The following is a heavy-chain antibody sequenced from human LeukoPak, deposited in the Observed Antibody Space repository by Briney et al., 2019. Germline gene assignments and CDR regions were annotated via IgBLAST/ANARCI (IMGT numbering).Heavy chain of an antibody. Sequence: SETLSLTCTVSSGSISSSNYYWSWIRQPAGKGLEWIGRISTIGSTNYNPSLNSRFTISINTSKNQFSLKLSSVTAADTAVYYCARFYDSSGYRKPRFDYWGQGTLVTVSS. J-gene: IGHJ4*02. CDR2: ISTIGST. D-gene: IGHD3-22*01. V-gene: IGHV4-61*02. CDR3: ARFYDSSGYRKPRFDY. CDR1: SGSISSSNYY.